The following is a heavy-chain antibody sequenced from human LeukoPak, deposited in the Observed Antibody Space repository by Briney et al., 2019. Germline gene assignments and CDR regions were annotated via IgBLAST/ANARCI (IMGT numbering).Heavy chain of an antibody. V-gene: IGHV3-48*03. Sequence: GGSLSPSRAASGLTFSSYEMNGVRQAPGKGLEWVSYISSSGSTIYYADSVKGRFTISRDNAKNSLYLQMNGLRAEDTAVYYCARDRLYLMVYAIEGDGMDVWGQGTTVTVSS. CDR2: ISSSGSTI. CDR1: GLTFSSYE. CDR3: ARDRLYLMVYAIEGDGMDV. D-gene: IGHD2-8*01. J-gene: IGHJ6*02.